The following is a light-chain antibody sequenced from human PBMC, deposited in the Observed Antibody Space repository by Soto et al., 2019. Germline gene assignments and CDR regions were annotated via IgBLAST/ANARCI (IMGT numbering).Light chain of an antibody. Sequence: QSVLTQPASVSGSPGQSITISCTGTSSDVGGYNYVSWYQRYPGKAPKLMIYEVTNRPSGVSNRFSGSKSGNTASLTISGLQAEDEADYYCSSYTSSNTLLYVFGTGTKVTVL. CDR3: SSYTSSNTLLYV. CDR2: EVT. V-gene: IGLV2-14*01. J-gene: IGLJ1*01. CDR1: SSDVGGYNY.